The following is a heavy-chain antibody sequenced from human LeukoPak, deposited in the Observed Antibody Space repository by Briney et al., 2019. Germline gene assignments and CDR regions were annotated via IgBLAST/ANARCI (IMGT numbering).Heavy chain of an antibody. CDR3: VLTVVNAFDI. J-gene: IGHJ3*02. V-gene: IGHV3-30-3*01. CDR1: GFTFSNYA. Sequence: GGSLRLSCAASGFTFSNYALHWVRQTPGKGLEWVAVISYDGSNKYYADSVKGRFTISRDNSENTLYLQTNSLRAEDTAVYYCVLTVVNAFDIWGQGTLVTVSS. D-gene: IGHD2-21*02. CDR2: ISYDGSNK.